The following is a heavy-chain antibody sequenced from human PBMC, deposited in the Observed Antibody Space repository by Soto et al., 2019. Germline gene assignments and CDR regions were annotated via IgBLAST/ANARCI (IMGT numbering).Heavy chain of an antibody. CDR3: ARSNSGYYKWFDP. Sequence: SETLSLTCTVSGDSISNSNHYWGWIRQPPGKGLEWIANIYYSGITYCNPSLKSRVAISVDTSKNQFSLKLSSVTAADTAIYYCARSNSGYYKWFDPWGQGTLVTVS. D-gene: IGHD3-22*01. V-gene: IGHV4-39*01. CDR1: GDSISNSNHY. CDR2: IYYSGIT. J-gene: IGHJ5*02.